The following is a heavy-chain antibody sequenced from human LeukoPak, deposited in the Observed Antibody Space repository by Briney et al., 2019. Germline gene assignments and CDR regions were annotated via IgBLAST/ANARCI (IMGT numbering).Heavy chain of an antibody. V-gene: IGHV3-23*01. Sequence: GGSLRLSCAASGFTFSSYAMSWVRQAPGKGLEWVSAISGSGGSTYYADSVKGRFTISRDNSKNTLYLQMNSLRAEDTAVYYCAKAHTEYQLLSGFYWGQGTLVPVSS. J-gene: IGHJ4*02. CDR3: AKAHTEYQLLSGFY. CDR2: ISGSGGST. D-gene: IGHD2-2*01. CDR1: GFTFSSYA.